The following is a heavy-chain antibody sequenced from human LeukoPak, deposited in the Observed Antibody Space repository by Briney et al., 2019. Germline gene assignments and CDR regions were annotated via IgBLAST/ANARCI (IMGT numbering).Heavy chain of an antibody. Sequence: SETLSLTCSVSAGSIGNYYWSWIRQPPGKGLEWIGYFYTTGGANCNPSLRSRVTMSLDTSNNQFSLRLTSVTAADTAVYYCARHVKNYYPNYWGQGILVTVSS. D-gene: IGHD1-26*01. J-gene: IGHJ4*02. CDR1: AGSIGNYY. V-gene: IGHV4-4*09. CDR2: FYTTGGA. CDR3: ARHVKNYYPNY.